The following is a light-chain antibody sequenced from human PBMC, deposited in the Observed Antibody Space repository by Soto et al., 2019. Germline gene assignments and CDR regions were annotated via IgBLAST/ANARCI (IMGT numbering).Light chain of an antibody. CDR2: GAS. J-gene: IGKJ5*01. Sequence: EIVLTQSPGTLSLSPGERATLSCRASQSVSSSYLAWYQQKPGQAPRLLIYGASSRSTGSPDRFSGSGSGTDFTLTIRRLEPEDFAVYYCQQYGSSPITFGQGTRLEIK. CDR1: QSVSSSY. V-gene: IGKV3-20*01. CDR3: QQYGSSPIT.